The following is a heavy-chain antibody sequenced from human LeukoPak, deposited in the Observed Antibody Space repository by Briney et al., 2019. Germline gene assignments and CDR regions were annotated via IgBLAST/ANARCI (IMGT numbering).Heavy chain of an antibody. CDR1: GGSISSYF. Sequence: SETLSLTCTVSGGSISSYFWSWIRQPPGKGLEWIGYICYSGSTNYNPTLKSRVTISVDTSKTQFSLKLSSVTAADTAVYYCARDSGWVDYWGQGTLVTVSS. CDR2: ICYSGST. V-gene: IGHV4-59*01. CDR3: ARDSGWVDY. J-gene: IGHJ4*02. D-gene: IGHD6-19*01.